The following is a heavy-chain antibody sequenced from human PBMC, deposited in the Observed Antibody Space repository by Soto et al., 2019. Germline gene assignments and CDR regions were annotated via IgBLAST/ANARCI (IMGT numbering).Heavy chain of an antibody. J-gene: IGHJ4*02. Sequence: GGSLRLSCAASGFTFSNDAMSWVRRAPGKALEWVGRIKSKTDGGTTDYAAPVKGRFTISRDDSKNTLYLQMNSLKTEDTAVYYCTTHTYYDFWSGYYFDYWGQGTLVTVSS. CDR2: IKSKTDGGTT. D-gene: IGHD3-3*01. V-gene: IGHV3-15*01. CDR1: GFTFSNDA. CDR3: TTHTYYDFWSGYYFDY.